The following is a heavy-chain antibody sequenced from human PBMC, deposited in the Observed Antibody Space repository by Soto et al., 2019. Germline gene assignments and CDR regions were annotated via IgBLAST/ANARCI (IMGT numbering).Heavy chain of an antibody. CDR2: INRSGGT. J-gene: IGHJ4*02. CDR1: GGSLSVNY. V-gene: IGHV4-34*01. D-gene: IGHD6-19*01. Sequence: QVRLQQWGAGLLKPSETLSLTCAVYGGSLSVNYWSWIRQPPGKGLEWIGEINRSGGTNFTPSLTDRVAISVDTSKNQFSLKVTSVTAADTAMYYCAAGTGWFEYFDYWGQGTLVTVSS. CDR3: AAGTGWFEYFDY.